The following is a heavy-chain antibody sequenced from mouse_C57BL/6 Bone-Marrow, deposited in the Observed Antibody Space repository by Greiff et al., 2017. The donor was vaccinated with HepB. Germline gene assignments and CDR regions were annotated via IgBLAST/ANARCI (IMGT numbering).Heavy chain of an antibody. Sequence: QVQLKESGAELVRPGTSVKVSCKASGYAFTNYLIEWVKQRPGQGLEWIGVINPGSGGTNYNEKFKGKATLTADKSPSTAYMQLSSLTSEDSAVYFCASSGYGFAYWGQGTLVTVSA. J-gene: IGHJ3*01. V-gene: IGHV1-54*01. D-gene: IGHD3-2*02. CDR3: ASSGYGFAY. CDR2: INPGSGGT. CDR1: GYAFTNYL.